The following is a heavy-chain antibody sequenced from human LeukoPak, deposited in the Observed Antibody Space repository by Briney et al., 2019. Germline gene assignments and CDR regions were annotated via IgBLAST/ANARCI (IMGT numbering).Heavy chain of an antibody. CDR1: GFTFSSYG. Sequence: GGSLRLSCAASGFTFSSYGMHWVRQAPGKGLEWVAVIWYDGSNKYYADSVEGRFTISRDNSKNTLYLQMNSLRAEDTAVYYCVRLCDGSFDFDYWGQGTLVTVSS. V-gene: IGHV3-33*01. J-gene: IGHJ4*02. D-gene: IGHD2-15*01. CDR2: IWYDGSNK. CDR3: VRLCDGSFDFDY.